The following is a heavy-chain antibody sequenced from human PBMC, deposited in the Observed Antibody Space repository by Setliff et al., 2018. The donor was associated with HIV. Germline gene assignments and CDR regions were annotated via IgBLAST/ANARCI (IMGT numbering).Heavy chain of an antibody. Sequence: ASVKVSCKTFGYYFNIDYMHWVRQAPGQGLEWMAMVSPFDDGTNYAQKFQGRVTMTRDTSTSTVYMELSRLRSDDTAVYYCAREYYDSSGYYRPPAFDIWGQGTMVTVSS. V-gene: IGHV1-46*02. CDR1: GYYFNIDY. J-gene: IGHJ3*02. D-gene: IGHD3-22*01. CDR3: AREYYDSSGYYRPPAFDI. CDR2: VSPFDDGT.